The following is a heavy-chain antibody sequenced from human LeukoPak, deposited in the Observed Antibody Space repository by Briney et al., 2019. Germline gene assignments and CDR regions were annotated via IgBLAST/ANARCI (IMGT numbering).Heavy chain of an antibody. CDR2: IYSGGST. J-gene: IGHJ6*04. Sequence: GGSLRLSCAASGFNVNDLYMTWVRQAPGKGLDWVSIIYSGGSTSYADSVKGRFTISRDNSKNTLYLQMNNLRAEDTAKYYCATDTDNFSSAGYVSVWGKGTTVTVSS. CDR1: GFNVNDLY. CDR3: ATDTDNFSSAGYVSV. V-gene: IGHV3-53*01. D-gene: IGHD3-10*01.